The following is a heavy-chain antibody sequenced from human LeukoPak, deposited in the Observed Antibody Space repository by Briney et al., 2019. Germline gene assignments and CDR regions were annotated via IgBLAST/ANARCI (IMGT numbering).Heavy chain of an antibody. V-gene: IGHV3-23*01. J-gene: IGHJ4*02. CDR3: SADTEPRYSNTWSFAY. CDR2: ISGSGGST. D-gene: IGHD2/OR15-2a*01. Sequence: GGSLRLSCAASGFTFSSYGMSWVRQDPGKGLEWVSAISGSGGSTYYADSVKGRFTISRDNSKNTLYLQMNSLKSEDTAVYFCSADTEPRYSNTWSFAYWGRGTLVTVST. CDR1: GFTFSSYG.